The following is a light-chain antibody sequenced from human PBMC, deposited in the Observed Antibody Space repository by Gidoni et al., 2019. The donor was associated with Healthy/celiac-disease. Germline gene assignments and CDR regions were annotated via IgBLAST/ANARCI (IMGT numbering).Light chain of an antibody. J-gene: IGKJ1*01. Sequence: PSSLSASVGDIVTITCRAIPCISSYLTWYQQKPGEAPKLLIYAASSLQSRVPSRFSGRGSEKDFPLTISSLQPEDFATYYCQQSYSTPRTFXQXTKVXIK. CDR1: PCISSY. CDR2: AAS. V-gene: IGKV1-39*01. CDR3: QQSYSTPRT.